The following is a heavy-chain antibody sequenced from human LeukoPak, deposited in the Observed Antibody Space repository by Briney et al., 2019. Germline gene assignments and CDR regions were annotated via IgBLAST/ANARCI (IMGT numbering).Heavy chain of an antibody. Sequence: SETLSLTCTVSGGSISSSSYYWGWIRQPPGKGLEWIGYIYYSGSTNYNPSLKSRVTISVDTSKNQFSLKLSSVTAADTAVYYCARGKPAPGDYWGQGTLVTVSS. CDR3: ARGKPAPGDY. J-gene: IGHJ4*02. CDR2: IYYSGST. D-gene: IGHD2-2*01. CDR1: GGSISSSSYY. V-gene: IGHV4-61*05.